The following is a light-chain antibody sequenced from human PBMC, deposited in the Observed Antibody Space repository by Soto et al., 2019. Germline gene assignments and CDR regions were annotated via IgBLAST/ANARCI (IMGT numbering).Light chain of an antibody. J-gene: IGLJ2*01. Sequence: QSVLTQPPSVSAAPGQKVTISCSGSSSNIGKNYVSWYQQHPGTAPKLLISEYTKRPSGIPDRFSGSKSGTSVTLGITGLQTGDEADYYCATWDSSLSAGVFGGGTQLTVL. CDR2: EYT. V-gene: IGLV1-51*02. CDR3: ATWDSSLSAGV. CDR1: SSNIGKNY.